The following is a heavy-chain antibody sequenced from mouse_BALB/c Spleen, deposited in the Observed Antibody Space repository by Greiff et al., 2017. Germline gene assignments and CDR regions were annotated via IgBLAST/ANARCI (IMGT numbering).Heavy chain of an antibody. J-gene: IGHJ4*01. CDR2: IYPGNSDT. Sequence: VQLQQSGTVLARPGASVKMSCKASGYTFTSYWMHWVKQRPGQGLEWIGAIYPGNSDTSYNQKFKGKAKLTAVTSTSTAYMELSSLTNEDSAVYYCTRWDYDYDGVYAMDYWGQGTSVTVSS. CDR3: TRWDYDYDGVYAMDY. D-gene: IGHD2-4*01. V-gene: IGHV1-5*01. CDR1: GYTFTSYW.